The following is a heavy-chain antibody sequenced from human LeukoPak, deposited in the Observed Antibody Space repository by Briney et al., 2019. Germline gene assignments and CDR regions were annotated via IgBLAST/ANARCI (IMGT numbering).Heavy chain of an antibody. J-gene: IGHJ3*02. CDR3: AREYYYDSSGYSPDAFDI. Sequence: GASVKVSCKASGYTFTSYYMHWVRQPPGQGLEWMGIINPSGGSTSYAQKFQGRVTMTRDTSTSTVYMELSSLRSEDTAVYYCAREYYYDSSGYSPDAFDIWGQGTMVTVSS. CDR2: INPSGGST. D-gene: IGHD3-22*01. CDR1: GYTFTSYY. V-gene: IGHV1-46*01.